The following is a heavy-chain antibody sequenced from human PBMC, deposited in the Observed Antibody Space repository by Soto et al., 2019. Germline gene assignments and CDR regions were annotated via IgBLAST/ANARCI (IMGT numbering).Heavy chain of an antibody. Sequence: GGSLRLSCAASGFTFSSYAMHWVRQAPGKGLEWVAVISYDGSNKYYADSVKGRFTISRDNSKNTLYLQMNSLRAEDTAVYYCARDKGGYGYPNWFDPWGQGTLVTVSS. D-gene: IGHD5-18*01. J-gene: IGHJ5*02. CDR3: ARDKGGYGYPNWFDP. CDR2: ISYDGSNK. CDR1: GFTFSSYA. V-gene: IGHV3-30-3*01.